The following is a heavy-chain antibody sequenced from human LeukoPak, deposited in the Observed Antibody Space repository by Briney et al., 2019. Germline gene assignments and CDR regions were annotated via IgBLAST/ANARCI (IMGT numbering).Heavy chain of an antibody. CDR2: ISSSGSTI. Sequence: GGSLRLSCAASGFIFSDYYMRWIRQAPRRGLEWVSYISSSGSTIYYADSVKGRSTISRDNAKNSLYLQMNSLTAEDTAVYYCAREYSGSSLDYWGQGTLVTVSS. CDR3: AREYSGSSLDY. D-gene: IGHD1-26*01. J-gene: IGHJ4*02. V-gene: IGHV3-11*01. CDR1: GFIFSDYY.